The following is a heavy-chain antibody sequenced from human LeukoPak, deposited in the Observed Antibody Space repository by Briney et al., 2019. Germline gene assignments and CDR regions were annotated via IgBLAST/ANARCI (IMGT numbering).Heavy chain of an antibody. V-gene: IGHV4-59*08. D-gene: IGHD2-2*01. Sequence: PSETLSLTCTVSGGSISSYYWSWIRQPPGKGLEWIGYIYYSGSTNYNPSLKSRVTISVDTSKNQFSLKLSSVTAADTAVYYCARQGYCSSTSCYGNYYYYMDVWGQGTLVTVSS. CDR1: GGSISSYY. CDR2: IYYSGST. J-gene: IGHJ6*03. CDR3: ARQGYCSSTSCYGNYYYYMDV.